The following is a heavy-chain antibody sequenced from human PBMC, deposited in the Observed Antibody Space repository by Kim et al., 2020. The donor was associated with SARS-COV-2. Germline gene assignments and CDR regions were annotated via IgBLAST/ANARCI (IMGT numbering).Heavy chain of an antibody. CDR2: ITDSGST. J-gene: IGHJ6*04. CDR1: GGSFSGHS. V-gene: IGHV4-34*01. Sequence: SETLSLTCAVYGGSFSGHSWSWVRQPPGQGLEWIGEITDSGSTKYNPSLKSRLTISLDVSKNQFSLKLTSVTAADRGLYYCARGRVGVVPAPVLGLGPFYEYFILDVWGYGTTVTVSS. D-gene: IGHD2-2*01. CDR3: ARGRVGVVPAPVLGLGPFYEYFILDV.